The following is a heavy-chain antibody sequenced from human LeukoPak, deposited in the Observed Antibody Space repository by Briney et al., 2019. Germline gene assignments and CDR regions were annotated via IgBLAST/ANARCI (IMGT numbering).Heavy chain of an antibody. D-gene: IGHD5-18*01. J-gene: IGHJ4*02. CDR1: GFTFSSYG. CDR2: IWYDGSNK. Sequence: GGSLRLSCAASGFTFSSYGMHWVRQAPGKGLEWVAVIWYDGSNKYYADSVKGRSTISRDNSKNTLYLQMNSLRAEDTAVYYCVRVTHSSYSYGYGHGDYWGQGTLVTVSS. CDR3: VRVTHSSYSYGYGHGDY. V-gene: IGHV3-33*01.